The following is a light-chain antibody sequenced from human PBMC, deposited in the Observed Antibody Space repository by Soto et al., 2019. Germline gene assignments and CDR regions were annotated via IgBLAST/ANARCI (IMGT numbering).Light chain of an antibody. CDR3: QQYGSSPWT. V-gene: IGKV3-20*01. Sequence: EMGLTQSPGTLSLSPGERATLSCRASQRLSSSYLAWYQQKPGQAPRVLIYGASSRATGIPDRFSGSGSGTDFTLTISRLEPEDFAVYYCQQYGSSPWTFGQGTKVDI. CDR1: QRLSSSY. CDR2: GAS. J-gene: IGKJ1*01.